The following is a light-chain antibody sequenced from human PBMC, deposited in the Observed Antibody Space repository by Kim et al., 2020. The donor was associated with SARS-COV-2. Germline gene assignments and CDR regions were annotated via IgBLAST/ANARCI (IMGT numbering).Light chain of an antibody. CDR3: QQSYSTPWT. CDR1: QSISSY. J-gene: IGKJ1*01. CDR2: AAS. Sequence: DIQMTQSPSSLSASVGDRVTITCRASQSISSYLDWYQQKPGKAPKLLIYAASSLQSGVPSRFSGSVSGTDFTLTISSLQPEDFATYYCQQSYSTPWTIGQGTKVDIK. V-gene: IGKV1-39*01.